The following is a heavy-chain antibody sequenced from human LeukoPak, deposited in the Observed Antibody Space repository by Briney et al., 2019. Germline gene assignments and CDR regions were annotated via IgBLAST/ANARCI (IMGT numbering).Heavy chain of an antibody. CDR3: ARDYYGSGSYSYFDY. J-gene: IGHJ4*02. V-gene: IGHV1-2*02. D-gene: IGHD3-10*01. Sequence: ASVKVSCKASGYTFTGYYMHWVRQAPGQGLEWMGWINPNSGGTNYAQKFRGRVTMTRDTSISTAYMELSRLRSDDTAVYYCARDYYGSGSYSYFDYWGQGTLVTVSS. CDR2: INPNSGGT. CDR1: GYTFTGYY.